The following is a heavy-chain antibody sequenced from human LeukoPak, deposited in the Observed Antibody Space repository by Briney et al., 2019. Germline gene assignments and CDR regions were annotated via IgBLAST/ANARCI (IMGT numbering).Heavy chain of an antibody. V-gene: IGHV3-30*18. J-gene: IGHJ4*02. CDR1: GFTFSSYG. D-gene: IGHD2-21*02. CDR2: ITYDGSNK. Sequence: GGSLRLSCAASGFTFSSYGMHWVRQAPGKGLEWVAVITYDGSNKYYADSVKGRFTISRDNSKNTLYLQMNSLRAEDTAVYYCAKGELPYCGSDCYSVFDYWGQGTLVTVSS. CDR3: AKGELPYCGSDCYSVFDY.